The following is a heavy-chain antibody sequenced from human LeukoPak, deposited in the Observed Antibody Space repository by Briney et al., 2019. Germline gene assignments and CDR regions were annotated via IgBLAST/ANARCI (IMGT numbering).Heavy chain of an antibody. Sequence: GGSLRLSCAASGFTFSSYSMNGVRQAPGKWLEWVSSISSSSSYIYYADSVKGRFTISRDNAKNSLYLQMNSLRAEDTAVYYCARALTLGIAVAGTFAGWGQGTLVTVSS. D-gene: IGHD6-19*01. J-gene: IGHJ4*02. CDR3: ARALTLGIAVAGTFAG. CDR1: GFTFSSYS. CDR2: ISSSSSYI. V-gene: IGHV3-21*01.